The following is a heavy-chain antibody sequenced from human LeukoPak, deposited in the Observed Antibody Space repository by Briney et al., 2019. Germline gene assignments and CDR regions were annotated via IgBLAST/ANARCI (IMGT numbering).Heavy chain of an antibody. CDR1: GGTFSSYA. J-gene: IGHJ4*02. V-gene: IGHV1-69*13. CDR2: IIPIFGTA. D-gene: IGHD5-24*01. CDR3: ARGGRDGYTHFDY. Sequence: SVTVSCTASGGTFSSYAISWVRQAPGQGLEWMGGIIPIFGTANYAQKFQGRVTITADESTSTAYIELSSLRSEDTAVYYCARGGRDGYTHFDYWGQGTLVTVSS.